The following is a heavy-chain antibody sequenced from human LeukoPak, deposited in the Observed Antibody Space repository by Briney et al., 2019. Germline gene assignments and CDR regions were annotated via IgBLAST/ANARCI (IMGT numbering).Heavy chain of an antibody. V-gene: IGHV1-69*05. Sequence: VKASCKASGGTFSSYAISWVRQAPGQGLEWMGRIIPIFGTANYAQKFQGRVTITTDESTSTAYMELSSLRPEDTAVYYCARDHSRGSGWYEPDYFDYWGQGTLVTVSS. CDR3: ARDHSRGSGWYEPDYFDY. CDR1: GGTFSSYA. D-gene: IGHD6-19*01. J-gene: IGHJ4*02. CDR2: IIPIFGTA.